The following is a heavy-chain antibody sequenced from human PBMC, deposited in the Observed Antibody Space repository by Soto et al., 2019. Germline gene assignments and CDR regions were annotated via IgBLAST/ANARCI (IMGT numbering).Heavy chain of an antibody. D-gene: IGHD3-22*01. CDR2: ISSSGSTI. V-gene: IGHV3-48*03. J-gene: IGHJ4*02. CDR1: GFTFSSYE. CDR3: ARGALYYYDSSGYPNPLDY. Sequence: PGGSLRLSCAASGFTFSSYEMNWVRQAPGKGLEWVSYISSSGSTIYYADSVKGRFTISRDNAKNSLYLQMNSLRAEDTAVYYCARGALYYYDSSGYPNPLDYWGQGTLVTVSS.